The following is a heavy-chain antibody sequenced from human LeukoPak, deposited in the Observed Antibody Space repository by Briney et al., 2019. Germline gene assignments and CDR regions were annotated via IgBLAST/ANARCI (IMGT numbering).Heavy chain of an antibody. CDR2: ITESGGGT. Sequence: GGSPRLSCVASGFTFSSFPMSWVRQAPGKGLEWVSGITESGGGTYYADSVKGRFTISRDNSKNTLYLQMNSLRAEDTAAYYCAKRGSGTYFDSWGQGTLVTVSS. CDR1: GFTFSSFP. D-gene: IGHD1-26*01. J-gene: IGHJ4*02. CDR3: AKRGSGTYFDS. V-gene: IGHV3-23*01.